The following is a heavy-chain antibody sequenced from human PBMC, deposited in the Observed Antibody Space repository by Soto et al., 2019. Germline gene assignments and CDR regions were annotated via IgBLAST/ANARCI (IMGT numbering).Heavy chain of an antibody. J-gene: IGHJ6*01. Sequence: XETVSLTCAFYVGSFSGYYWSCIRHPPGKWLEWIGEINHSGSTNYNPSLKSRVTISVDTSKNQFSLKLSSVTAADTAVYYCARDKVYDFWSGKTGYGMEVWVQGTTVSVSS. D-gene: IGHD3-3*01. CDR3: ARDKVYDFWSGKTGYGMEV. CDR1: VGSFSGYY. CDR2: INHSGST. V-gene: IGHV4-34*01.